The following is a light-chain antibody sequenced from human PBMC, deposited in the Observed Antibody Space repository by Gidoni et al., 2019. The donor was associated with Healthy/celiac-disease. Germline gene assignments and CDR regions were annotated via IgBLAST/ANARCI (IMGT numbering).Light chain of an antibody. CDR3: CSYAGSSTLV. Sequence: QSALTQPASVPGSPGQSITISCTGTSSDVGSYNFVSWYQQHPGKAPNLMIYEVSKRPSGVSNRFSGSKSGNTASLTISGLQDEDEADYYCCSYAGSSTLVFGGGTKLTVL. CDR1: SSDVGSYNF. J-gene: IGLJ2*01. CDR2: EVS. V-gene: IGLV2-23*02.